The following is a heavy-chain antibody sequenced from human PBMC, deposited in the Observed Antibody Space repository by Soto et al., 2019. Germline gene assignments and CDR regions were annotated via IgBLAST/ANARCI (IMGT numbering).Heavy chain of an antibody. CDR1: GFIFSTYG. CDR2: VSDDGYTT. CDR3: AREGHHVVGPDAYDFDY. D-gene: IGHD2-2*01. V-gene: IGHV3-30*03. Sequence: QVRLVESGGGVVQPGRSLRLSCAASGFIFSTYGMHWVRQAPGKGLQLVAVVSDDGYTTYYAESVKGRFTVSRDSSKNRLYLQMSNLRIEDTAVYYCAREGHHVVGPDAYDFDYWGQGSLVTVYS. J-gene: IGHJ4*02.